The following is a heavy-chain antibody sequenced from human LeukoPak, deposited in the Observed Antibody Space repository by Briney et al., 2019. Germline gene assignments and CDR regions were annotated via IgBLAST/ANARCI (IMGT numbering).Heavy chain of an antibody. Sequence: SETLSLTCTVSGGSISSSSYYLGWVRQPPGKGLEWIKRIYYSGSTYYNPSLKSRVTISVYTSKDQFSLKLRSVTAADTAVYYCARHRANWFDPWGQRTLVTVSP. CDR2: IYYSGST. CDR3: ARHRANWFDP. V-gene: IGHV4-39*01. J-gene: IGHJ5*02. CDR1: GGSISSSSYY.